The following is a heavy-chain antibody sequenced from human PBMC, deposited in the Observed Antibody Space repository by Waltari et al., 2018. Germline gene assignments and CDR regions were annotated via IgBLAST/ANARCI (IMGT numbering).Heavy chain of an antibody. CDR2: INQAGTDK. CDR1: GFTFSTYW. CDR3: ARASAVPGTRDY. Sequence: EVQLVESGGDLVQPGGSLRLSCAASGFTFSTYWMSWMRQAPGKGLGGVANINQAGTDKYYVDSVKGRFTISRDNARNSLYLQMSSLRVEDTAFYYCARASAVPGTRDYWGQGTLVTVSS. J-gene: IGHJ4*02. D-gene: IGHD6-19*01. V-gene: IGHV3-7*01.